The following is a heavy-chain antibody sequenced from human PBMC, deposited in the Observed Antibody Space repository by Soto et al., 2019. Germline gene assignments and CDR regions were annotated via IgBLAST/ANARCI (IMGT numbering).Heavy chain of an antibody. V-gene: IGHV1-69*13. CDR2: IMPIFGTT. Sequence: GASMKVSCKASGGTFSSFPIAWVRQAPGQGLEWVGGIMPIFGTTKYAQNFRDRVTIYADESTSTAYMELSSLRFEDTAVYYCAMIEYSSGSDYWGQGTLVTVSS. CDR1: GGTFSSFP. CDR3: AMIEYSSGSDY. D-gene: IGHD6-19*01. J-gene: IGHJ4*02.